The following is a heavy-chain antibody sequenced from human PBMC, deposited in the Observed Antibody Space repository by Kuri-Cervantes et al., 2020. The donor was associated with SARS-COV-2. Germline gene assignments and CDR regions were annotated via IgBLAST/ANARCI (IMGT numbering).Heavy chain of an antibody. D-gene: IGHD6-6*01. CDR1: GYTLTELS. CDR3: ARGEGSYDP. V-gene: IGHV1-24*01. CDR2: FDPEDGET. J-gene: IGHJ5*02. Sequence: ASVKVSCKVSGYTLTELSMHWVRQAPGKGLEWMGGFDPEDGETIYAQKFQGRVTMTTDTATSTAYMELRRLRSDDTAVYYCARGEGSYDPWGQGTPVTVSS.